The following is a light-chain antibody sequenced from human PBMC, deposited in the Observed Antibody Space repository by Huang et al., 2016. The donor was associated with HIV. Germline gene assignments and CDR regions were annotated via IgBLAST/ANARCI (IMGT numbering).Light chain of an antibody. J-gene: IGKJ2*01. CDR2: GAS. CDR1: RILLYTPKNKNS. V-gene: IGKV4-1*01. CDR3: QQYYSTPQT. Sequence: DIVMIQSPASLAVSLGERATINCKSSRILLYTPKNKNSLAWYQQKPGQPRKLLFYGASTRESGVPERFSGGGSGTYFTLTINSQQAEDVAVYYCQQYYSTPQTFGQGTKLEIK.